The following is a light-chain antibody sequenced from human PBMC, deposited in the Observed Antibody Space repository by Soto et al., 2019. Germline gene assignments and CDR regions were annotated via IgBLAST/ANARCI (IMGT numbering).Light chain of an antibody. CDR2: DAS. CDR3: QQYGSSPIT. J-gene: IGKJ5*01. Sequence: EIELTQSPATLSLSPGDRATLSCGASQSVSSRYLAWYQQKPGLAPRLIIYDASSGATGIPDRFSGSGSGTDCTLTISRLEPEDVAVYYCQQYGSSPITLGQGTRLEIK. V-gene: IGKV3D-20*01. CDR1: QSVSSRY.